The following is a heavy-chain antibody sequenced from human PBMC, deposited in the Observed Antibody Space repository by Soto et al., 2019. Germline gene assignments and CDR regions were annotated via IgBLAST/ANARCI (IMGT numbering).Heavy chain of an antibody. V-gene: IGHV1-18*04. Sequence: QVQLVQSGAEVKKPGASVKVSCKASGYTFTSYGISWVRQAPGQGLEWMGWISAYNGNTNYAQKLQGRVTMTTDTSTSTAYMELRSLRSDDTAVYYCARGPYIWNYGGSHYYFDYWGQGTLVTVSS. CDR3: ARGPYIWNYGGSHYYFDY. CDR2: ISAYNGNT. CDR1: GYTFTSYG. J-gene: IGHJ4*02. D-gene: IGHD1-7*01.